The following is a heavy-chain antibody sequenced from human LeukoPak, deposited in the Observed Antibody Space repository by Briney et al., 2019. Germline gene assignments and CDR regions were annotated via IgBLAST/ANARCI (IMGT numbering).Heavy chain of an antibody. CDR1: GGSISSGSYY. D-gene: IGHD1-1*01. Sequence: SQTLSLTCTVSGGSISSGSYYWSWIRQPAGKGLEWIGRIYSSGSTNYNPSLKSRVTISVDTSKNQFSLKLSSVTAADTAVYYCARGMTHDSFVHYYYYMDVWGKGTTVTISS. CDR3: ARGMTHDSFVHYYYYMDV. CDR2: IYSSGST. J-gene: IGHJ6*03. V-gene: IGHV4-61*02.